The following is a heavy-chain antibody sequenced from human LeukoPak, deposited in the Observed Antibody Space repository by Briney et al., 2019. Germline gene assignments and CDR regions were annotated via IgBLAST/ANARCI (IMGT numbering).Heavy chain of an antibody. CDR1: GFTFSSYW. J-gene: IGHJ5*02. Sequence: GGSLRLSCAASGFTFSSYWMHWVRQVPGKGLAWVSRMNSDGSSIIYADSVKGRFTISRDNAKNTLYLQMNSLRAEDTAVYYCARDLRTTNWLDPWGQGTLVTVSS. D-gene: IGHD2-2*01. CDR3: ARDLRTTNWLDP. V-gene: IGHV3-74*01. CDR2: MNSDGSSI.